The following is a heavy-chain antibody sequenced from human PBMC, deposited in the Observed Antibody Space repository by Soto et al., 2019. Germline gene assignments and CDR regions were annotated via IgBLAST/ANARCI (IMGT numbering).Heavy chain of an antibody. CDR2: ISSTSGTI. Sequence: GGSLRLSCAASGFTFSSYAMSWVRQAPGKGLEWVSYISSTSGTIYYADSVKGRFTIFRDNAENSLFLQMNGLRDDDTAVYYCANQKIRFSVAGTLYGLGVWGQGTTVTVSS. V-gene: IGHV3-48*02. J-gene: IGHJ6*02. CDR1: GFTFSSYA. CDR3: ANQKIRFSVAGTLYGLGV. D-gene: IGHD6-19*01.